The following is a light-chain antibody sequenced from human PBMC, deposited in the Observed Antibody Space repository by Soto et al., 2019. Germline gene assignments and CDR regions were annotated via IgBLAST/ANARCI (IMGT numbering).Light chain of an antibody. CDR3: QQYNSWPLT. V-gene: IGKV3-15*01. J-gene: IGKJ4*01. CDR1: QSVSSN. Sequence: LLLPQPHAPLSVSPGERATLSCRASQSVSSNLAWYQQKPGQAPRLLIYGTSTRATGVPTRFSGSGSGTEFTLTISSLQSEDFAVYYCQQYNSWPLTFGGGTKVDIK. CDR2: GTS.